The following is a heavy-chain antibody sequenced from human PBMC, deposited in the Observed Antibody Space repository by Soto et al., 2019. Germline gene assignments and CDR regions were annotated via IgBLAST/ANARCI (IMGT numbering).Heavy chain of an antibody. CDR2: IYYSGST. V-gene: IGHV4-59*01. CDR3: ARARYGDYSFDY. CDR1: GGSISNYY. Sequence: SETLSLPCSVSGGSISNYYGRWIRQPPGKGLEWIGYIYYSGSTNYNPSLKSRVTISVDTSKNQFSLKLSSVTAADTAVYYCARARYGDYSFDYWGQGTLVTVSS. D-gene: IGHD4-17*01. J-gene: IGHJ4*02.